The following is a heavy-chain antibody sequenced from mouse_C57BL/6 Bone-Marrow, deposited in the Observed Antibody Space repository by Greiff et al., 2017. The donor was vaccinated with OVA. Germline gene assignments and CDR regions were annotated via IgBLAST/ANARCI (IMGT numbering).Heavy chain of an antibody. V-gene: IGHV5-17*01. CDR3: ARIDYWYFDV. CDR1: GFTFSDYG. CDR2: ISSGGSTI. J-gene: IGHJ1*03. Sequence: EVQLVESGGGLVKPGGSLKLSCAASGFTFSDYGMNWVRQAPGKGLEWVGYISSGGSTIYYADTVKGRLTISRDNAKNTLFLQMTSLRSEDTAMYYCARIDYWYFDVWGTGTTVTVSS.